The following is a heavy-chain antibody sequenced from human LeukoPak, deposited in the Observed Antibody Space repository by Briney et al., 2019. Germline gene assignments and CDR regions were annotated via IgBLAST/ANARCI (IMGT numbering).Heavy chain of an antibody. CDR1: GFTFSSYG. Sequence: PGGSLRLSCAASGFTFSSYGMHWVRQAPGKGLEWVAVISYDGSNKYYADSVKGRFTISRDNSKNTLYLQMNSLRAEDTAVYYCAKSAGGNAFDIWGQGTMVTVSS. CDR3: AKSAGGNAFDI. CDR2: ISYDGSNK. J-gene: IGHJ3*02. V-gene: IGHV3-30*18. D-gene: IGHD1-1*01.